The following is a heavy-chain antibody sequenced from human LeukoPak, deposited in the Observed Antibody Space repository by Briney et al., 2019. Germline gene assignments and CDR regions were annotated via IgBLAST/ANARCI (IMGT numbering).Heavy chain of an antibody. V-gene: IGHV3-7*01. CDR1: GLTFSSYW. CDR3: ARDRVGAFDI. D-gene: IGHD1-26*01. Sequence: GGSLRLSCAASGLTFSSYWMSWVRQAPGKGLEWVANIKQDGSEKYYVDSVKGRYTISRDNAKNSLYLQMNSLRAEDTAVYYCARDRVGAFDIWGQGTMVTVSS. J-gene: IGHJ3*02. CDR2: IKQDGSEK.